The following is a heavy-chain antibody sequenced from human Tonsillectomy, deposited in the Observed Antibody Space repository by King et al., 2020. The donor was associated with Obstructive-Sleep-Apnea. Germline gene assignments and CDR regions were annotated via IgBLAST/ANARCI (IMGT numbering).Heavy chain of an antibody. CDR3: AASPYYYDSRGHYFDF. CDR1: GGSISSADYY. D-gene: IGHD3-22*01. Sequence: QVQLQESGPGLVKPSQTLSLTCTVYGGSISSADYYWSWIRQPPGKGLEWIGYIYTSGSTYYNPSLKRRPSISVDTSKNLFSLKLTSATAADTAVYFCAASPYYYDSRGHYFDFWGQGTLVTVSS. J-gene: IGHJ4*02. V-gene: IGHV4-30-4*01. CDR2: IYTSGST.